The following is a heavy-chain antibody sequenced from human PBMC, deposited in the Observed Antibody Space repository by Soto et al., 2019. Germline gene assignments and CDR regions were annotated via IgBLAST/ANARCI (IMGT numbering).Heavy chain of an antibody. V-gene: IGHV1-58*01. CDR1: GFTFTSSA. J-gene: IGHJ6*02. CDR3: AADDSYYDILTGYPRAYYYYGMDV. Sequence: SVKVSCKASGFTFTSSAVQWVRQARGQRLEWIGWIVVGSGNTNYAQKFQERVTITRDMSTSTAYMELSSLRSEDTAVYYCAADDSYYDILTGYPRAYYYYGMDVWGQGTTVTVAS. D-gene: IGHD3-9*01. CDR2: IVVGSGNT.